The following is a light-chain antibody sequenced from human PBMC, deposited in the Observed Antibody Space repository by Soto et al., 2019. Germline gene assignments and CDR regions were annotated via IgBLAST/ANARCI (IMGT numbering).Light chain of an antibody. CDR2: EVD. J-gene: IGLJ3*02. CDR3: SSWTTKSTV. CDR1: GSDVGGYNY. Sequence: QSALTQPASVSGSPGQSITISCTGTGSDVGGYNYVSWYQQHPDKAPNLLIFEVDYRPSGVSDRFSGSKSGNTASLTISGLQTEDEATYYCSSWTTKSTVFGGGTKLTVL. V-gene: IGLV2-14*01.